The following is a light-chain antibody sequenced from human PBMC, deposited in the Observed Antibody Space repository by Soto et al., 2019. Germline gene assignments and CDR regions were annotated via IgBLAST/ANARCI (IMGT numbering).Light chain of an antibody. CDR1: QGISSW. J-gene: IGKJ1*01. V-gene: IGKV1-5*03. CDR2: KAS. CDR3: QQSYSSPRT. Sequence: DIQMTQSPSTLSASVGDRITITCRASQGISSWLAWYQQKPGKAPNLLIYKASSLESGVPSRFSGSGSGTDFTLTISSLQPEDFAAYYCQQSYSSPRTFGQGTKVDIK.